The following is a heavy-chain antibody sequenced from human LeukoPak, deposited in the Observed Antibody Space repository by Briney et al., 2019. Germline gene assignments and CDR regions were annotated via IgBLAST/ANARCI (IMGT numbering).Heavy chain of an antibody. CDR1: GSTFSNYA. V-gene: IGHV3-23*01. CDR3: ARDGLATVVSPPATFFDI. J-gene: IGHJ3*02. Sequence: GGSLRLSCAASGSTFSNYAMRWVRQAPGKGLEWVSGISGSGDSTYYADSVKGRFTISRDNAKNSLYLQMNSLRAEDTAVYYCARDGLATVVSPPATFFDIWGQGAMVTVSS. D-gene: IGHD4-23*01. CDR2: ISGSGDST.